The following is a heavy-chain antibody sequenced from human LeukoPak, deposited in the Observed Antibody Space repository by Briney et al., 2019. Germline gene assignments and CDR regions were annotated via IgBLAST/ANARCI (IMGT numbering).Heavy chain of an antibody. D-gene: IGHD2-15*01. CDR3: ARAPWWNGMDV. V-gene: IGHV3-48*03. CDR2: ISGSGNTI. CDR1: GFTFSSYE. Sequence: GASLRLSCAASGFTFSSYEMSWVRQAPGKGLEWVSYISGSGNTIYYADSVKGQFIISRDNAKNSLYLQMNSLRAEDTAVYYCARAPWWNGMDVWGKGTTVTVSS. J-gene: IGHJ6*04.